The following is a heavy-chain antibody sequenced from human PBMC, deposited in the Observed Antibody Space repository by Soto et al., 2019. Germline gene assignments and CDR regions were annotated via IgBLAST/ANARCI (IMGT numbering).Heavy chain of an antibody. CDR2: IIPIFDTT. CDR3: ARAPLLSAETLHENYFDD. CDR1: GGTFGNSG. J-gene: IGHJ4*02. D-gene: IGHD2-15*01. V-gene: IGHV1-69*01. Sequence: QVQLVQSGAEVKKPGSSLKVSCTASGGTFGNSGVSWVRQAPGQVPEWRGGIIPIFDTTNYAQKFQGRVTISADDYTSYMELSSLRSEDTAVYYCARAPLLSAETLHENYFDDWGQGTQVTFSS.